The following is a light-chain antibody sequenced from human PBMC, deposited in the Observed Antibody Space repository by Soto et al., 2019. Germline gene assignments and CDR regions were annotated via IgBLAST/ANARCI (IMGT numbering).Light chain of an antibody. V-gene: IGKV3-15*01. CDR1: QSVRNN. CDR3: QQYNNWEPIT. Sequence: EIMMTQSPATLSLSPGERATLSCRASQSVRNNLAWYQHKPGQVPRLLIYYASTRATGIPARFSGSGSGTEITLTLSSLQSEDVAVSYCQQYNNWEPITFGQGTRLEIK. J-gene: IGKJ5*01. CDR2: YAS.